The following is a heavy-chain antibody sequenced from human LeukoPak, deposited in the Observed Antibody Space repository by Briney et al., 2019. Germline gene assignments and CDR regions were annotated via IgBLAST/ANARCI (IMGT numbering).Heavy chain of an antibody. CDR1: GFTFSRYA. J-gene: IGHJ4*02. D-gene: IGHD4-23*01. CDR2: IDTTSNYI. Sequence: GGSLRLSCAASGFTFSRYAMTWVRQAPGKGLEWVSSIDTTSNYIYYADSVKGRFTISRDNARNSLYLQMNSLTAGDTAVYYCARAEPNSPYDHWGQGTLVTVSS. CDR3: ARAEPNSPYDH. V-gene: IGHV3-21*01.